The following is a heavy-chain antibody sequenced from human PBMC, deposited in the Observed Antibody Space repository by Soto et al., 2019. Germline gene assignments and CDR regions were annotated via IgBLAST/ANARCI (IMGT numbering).Heavy chain of an antibody. V-gene: IGHV4-34*01. CDR2: INHSGST. CDR3: ARSSKYYYDSSGYSRAFDI. CDR1: GWSFSGYY. D-gene: IGHD3-22*01. J-gene: IGHJ3*02. Sequence: PSETLSLTCAVYGWSFSGYYWSWIRQPPGKGLEWIGEINHSGSTNYNPSLKSRVTISVDTSKNQFSLKLSSVTAADTAVYYCARSSKYYYDSSGYSRAFDIWGQGTMVTVSS.